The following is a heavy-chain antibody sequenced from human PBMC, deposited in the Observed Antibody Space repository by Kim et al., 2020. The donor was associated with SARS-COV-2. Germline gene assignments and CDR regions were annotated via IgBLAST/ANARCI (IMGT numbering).Heavy chain of an antibody. CDR2: INANRGGT. CDR1: GYTLTGYY. CDR3: ARKVLTRGERTGIDS. V-gene: IGHV1-2*06. Sequence: ASVKVSCKASGYTLTGYYIHWVRQAPGQGREWMGRINANRGGTTYAQKFQGRVTMTRDTSISTANMELNRLSSDDTALDYWARKVLTRGERTGIDSWGQG. D-gene: IGHD3-16*01. J-gene: IGHJ4*02.